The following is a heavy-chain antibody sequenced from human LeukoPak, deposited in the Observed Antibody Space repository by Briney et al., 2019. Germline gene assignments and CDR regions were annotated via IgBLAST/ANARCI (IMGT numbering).Heavy chain of an antibody. V-gene: IGHV3-53*01. J-gene: IGHJ4*02. D-gene: IGHD4-17*01. Sequence: GGSLRLSCAASGFTVSSNYMTWVRQAPGKGLEWVSVIYSGGSTYYADSVNGRFTISRDNSKNTLYLQMNSLRPEDTAVYYCARVYGVNFDYWGQGTLVTVSS. CDR3: ARVYGVNFDY. CDR1: GFTVSSNY. CDR2: IYSGGST.